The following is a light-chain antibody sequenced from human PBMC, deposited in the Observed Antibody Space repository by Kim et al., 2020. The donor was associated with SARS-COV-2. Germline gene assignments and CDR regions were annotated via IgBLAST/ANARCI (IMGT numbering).Light chain of an antibody. CDR1: SSNIGSNV. V-gene: IGLV1-44*01. Sequence: QRVTISCSGGSSNIGSNVVSWYQQVPGAAPKVLIHSNHQRPSGVPDRFSGSKSGTSASLAISGLQSEDEADYYCAAWDDSLNGFVVFGGGTQLTVL. CDR2: SNH. J-gene: IGLJ2*01. CDR3: AAWDDSLNGFVV.